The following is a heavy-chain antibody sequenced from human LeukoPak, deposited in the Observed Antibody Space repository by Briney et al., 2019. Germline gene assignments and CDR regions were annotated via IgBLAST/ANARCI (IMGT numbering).Heavy chain of an antibody. D-gene: IGHD6-13*01. CDR2: VYYSGST. CDR3: ARGDSSSWSGFDY. J-gene: IGHJ4*02. V-gene: IGHV4-39*06. CDR1: GGSISSSTYY. Sequence: SETLSLTCTVSGGSISSSTYYWGWIRQPPGKGLEWIGNVYYSGSTSYNPSLKSRVTISIDTSKNQFLLNLSSVTAADTAVYYCARGDSSSWSGFDYWGQGTLVTVSS.